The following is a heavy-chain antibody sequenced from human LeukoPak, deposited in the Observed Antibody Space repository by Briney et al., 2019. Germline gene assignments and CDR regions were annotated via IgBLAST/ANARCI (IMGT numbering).Heavy chain of an antibody. CDR2: ISAYNGNT. CDR1: GYTFTSYG. D-gene: IGHD3-22*01. V-gene: IGHV1-18*01. CDR3: ARTYYYDSSGYYQDH. Sequence: ASVKVSCKASGYTFTSYGISWVRQAPGQGLEWMGWISAYNGNTSYAQKLQGRVTMTTDTSTSTAYVELRSLRSDDTAVYYCARTYYYDSSGYYQDHWGQGTLVTVSS. J-gene: IGHJ4*02.